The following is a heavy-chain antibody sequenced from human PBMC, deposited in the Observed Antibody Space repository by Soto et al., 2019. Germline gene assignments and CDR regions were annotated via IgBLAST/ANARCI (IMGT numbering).Heavy chain of an antibody. D-gene: IGHD2-2*01. CDR1: GYTFTSYY. CDR2: INPSGGST. J-gene: IGHJ6*02. V-gene: IGHV1-46*01. Sequence: ASVKVSCKASGYTFTSYYMHWVRQAPGQGLEWMGIINPSGGSTSYAQKFQGRVTMTRDTSTSTVYMELSSLRSEDTAVYYCARSRAKDIVLVPAAPYYYGMDVWGQGTTVTVSS. CDR3: ARSRAKDIVLVPAAPYYYGMDV.